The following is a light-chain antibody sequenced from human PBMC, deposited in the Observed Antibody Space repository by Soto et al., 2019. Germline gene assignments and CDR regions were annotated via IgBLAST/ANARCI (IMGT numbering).Light chain of an antibody. Sequence: QSALTQPASVSGSPGQSITISCTGTSSDVGGYNYVSWYQQHPGKAPKLMIYDVSNRPSGVSNRFSGSKSGHTASLTISGLQAEYEADYYCSSYTISSTLGVFGGGPKLTVL. CDR2: DVS. V-gene: IGLV2-14*01. CDR1: SSDVGGYNY. J-gene: IGLJ2*01. CDR3: SSYTISSTLGV.